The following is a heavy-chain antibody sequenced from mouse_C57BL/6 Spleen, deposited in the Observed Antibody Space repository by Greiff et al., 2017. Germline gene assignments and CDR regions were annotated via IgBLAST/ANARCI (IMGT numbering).Heavy chain of an antibody. J-gene: IGHJ4*01. V-gene: IGHV5-9*01. CDR2: ISGGGGNT. CDR3: ARGFITTVVGPSYAMDY. Sequence: DVMLVESGGGLVKPGGSLKLSCAASGFTFSSYTMSWVRQTPEKRLEWVATISGGGGNTYYPDSVKGRFTISRDNAKNTLYLQMSSLRSEDTALYYCARGFITTVVGPSYAMDYWGQGTSVTVSS. CDR1: GFTFSSYT. D-gene: IGHD1-1*01.